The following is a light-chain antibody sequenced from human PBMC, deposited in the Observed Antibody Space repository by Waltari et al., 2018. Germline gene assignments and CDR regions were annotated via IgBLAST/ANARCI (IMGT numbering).Light chain of an antibody. Sequence: QSALTQPASVSGSPGQSITIPCTGTSSYVGTYKYVSWYQQHPGKAPKLRIYDVSNRPSGVSNRFSGSKSGNTASLTISGLQAEDEADYYCNSYTSSFSYVFGTGTKVTVL. CDR3: NSYTSSFSYV. CDR1: SSYVGTYKY. V-gene: IGLV2-14*03. J-gene: IGLJ1*01. CDR2: DVS.